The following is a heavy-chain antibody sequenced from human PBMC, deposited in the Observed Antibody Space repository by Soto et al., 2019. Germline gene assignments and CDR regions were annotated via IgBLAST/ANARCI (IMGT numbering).Heavy chain of an antibody. J-gene: IGHJ6*02. CDR1: GFTFSSYA. D-gene: IGHD3-10*01. V-gene: IGHV3-23*01. CDR2: ISGSGGST. Sequence: PGGSLRLSCAASGFTFSSYAMSWVRQAPGKGLEWVSAISGSGGSTYYADSVKGRFTISRDNSKNTLYLQMNSLRAEDTAVYYCAKHRGSGSWDYCYYYGMDVWGQGTTVTVSS. CDR3: AKHRGSGSWDYCYYYGMDV.